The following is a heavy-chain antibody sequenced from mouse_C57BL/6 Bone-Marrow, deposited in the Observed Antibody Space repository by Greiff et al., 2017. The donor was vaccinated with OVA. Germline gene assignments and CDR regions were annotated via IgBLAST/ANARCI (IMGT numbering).Heavy chain of an antibody. D-gene: IGHD4-1*01. J-gene: IGHJ3*01. CDR1: GYSFTGYY. V-gene: IGHV1-42*01. CDR3: ARGGTSPFAY. CDR2: INPSTGGT. Sequence: VQLKESGPELVKPGASVKISCKASGYSFTGYYMNWVKQSPEKSLEWIGEINPSTGGTTYNQKFEAKATLTVDKSSSTAYMQLKSLTSEDSAVYYCARGGTSPFAYWGQGTLVTVSA.